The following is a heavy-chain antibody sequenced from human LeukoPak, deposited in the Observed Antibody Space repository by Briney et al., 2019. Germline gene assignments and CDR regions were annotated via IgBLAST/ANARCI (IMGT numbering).Heavy chain of an antibody. CDR1: GFTFSSYA. Sequence: AGGSLRLSCAASGFTFSSYAMSWVRQAPGKGLEWVSAISGSGGSTYYADSVKGRFTISRDNSKNTLYLQMNSLRAEDTAVYYCAKVGYSYGFYYYMDVWGKGTTVTVSS. CDR2: ISGSGGST. V-gene: IGHV3-23*01. CDR3: AKVGYSYGFYYYMDV. J-gene: IGHJ6*03. D-gene: IGHD5-18*01.